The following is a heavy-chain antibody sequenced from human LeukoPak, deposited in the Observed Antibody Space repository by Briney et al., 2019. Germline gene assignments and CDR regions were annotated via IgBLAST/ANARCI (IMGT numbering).Heavy chain of an antibody. J-gene: IGHJ4*02. D-gene: IGHD3-10*01. CDR2: FDPEDGET. Sequence: ASVKVSCTVSGYTLTELSMHWVRQAPGKGLEWMGGFDPEDGETIYAQKFQGRVTMTEDTSTDTAYMELSSLRSEDTAVYYCARTHRPVRGVIISYFDYWGQGTLVTVSS. CDR3: ARTHRPVRGVIISYFDY. V-gene: IGHV1-24*01. CDR1: GYTLTELS.